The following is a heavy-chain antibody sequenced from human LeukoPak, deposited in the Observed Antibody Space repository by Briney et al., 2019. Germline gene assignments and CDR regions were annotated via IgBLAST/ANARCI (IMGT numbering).Heavy chain of an antibody. CDR3: VRNFDSYNAFDI. CDR1: GGSISIGGYY. J-gene: IGHJ3*02. CDR2: IFYIGNT. V-gene: IGHV4-31*03. D-gene: IGHD3-22*01. Sequence: PSETLSLTCTASGGSISIGGYYWSWIRQHPGKGLEWIGYIFYIGNTYYNPSLKSRLTISGDTSENQFSLTLSSVTAADTAVYYCVRNFDSYNAFDIWGQGTMVTVSS.